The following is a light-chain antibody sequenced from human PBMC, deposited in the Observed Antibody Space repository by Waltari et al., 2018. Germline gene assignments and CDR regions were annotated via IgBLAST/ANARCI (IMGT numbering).Light chain of an antibody. CDR2: GAS. Sequence: EIVLTQSPGTLSLSPGERATLSCRASQSVSSSYLAWYQQKPGQAPRLFIYGASSRASGSPDRFSGSGSGTDFTLTISRLEPEDFAVYYCQQYGSSPPTFGQGAKVELK. V-gene: IGKV3-20*01. J-gene: IGKJ1*01. CDR1: QSVSSSY. CDR3: QQYGSSPPT.